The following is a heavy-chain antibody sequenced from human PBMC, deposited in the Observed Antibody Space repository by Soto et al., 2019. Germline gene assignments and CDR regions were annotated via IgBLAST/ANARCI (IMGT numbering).Heavy chain of an antibody. V-gene: IGHV3-30*03. D-gene: IGHD5-12*01. J-gene: IGHJ4*02. CDR2: ISYDGSNK. Sequence: QVQLVESGGGVVQPGRSLRLSCAASGFTFSSYGMHWVRQAPGKGLEWVAVISYDGSNKYYADSVKGRFTISRDNSKNTLYLQMNSLRAEDTAVYYCAPGYSGYDQNRGLFDYWGQGTLVTVSS. CDR1: GFTFSSYG. CDR3: APGYSGYDQNRGLFDY.